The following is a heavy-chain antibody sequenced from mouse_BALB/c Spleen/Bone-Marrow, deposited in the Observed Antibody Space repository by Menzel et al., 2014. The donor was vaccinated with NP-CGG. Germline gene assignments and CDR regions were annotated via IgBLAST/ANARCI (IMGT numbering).Heavy chain of an antibody. D-gene: IGHD4-1*01. V-gene: IGHV1S130*01. CDR1: GYTFTSSW. CDR2: IHPNSGNT. J-gene: IGHJ2*01. CDR3: ARELERGYYFDY. Sequence: QVQLQQSGSVLVRPGASVKLSCKASGYTFTSSWMHWAKQRPGQGLEWIGEIHPNSGNTNYNEKFKGKATLTVDTSSSTAYVDLSSLTSEDSAVYYCARELERGYYFDYWGQGTTLTVPS.